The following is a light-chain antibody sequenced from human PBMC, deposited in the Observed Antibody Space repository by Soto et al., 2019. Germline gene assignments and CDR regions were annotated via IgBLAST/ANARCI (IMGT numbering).Light chain of an antibody. CDR2: EVS. CDR1: SSDVGIYDY. Sequence: QSALTQPASVSGSPGQSITISCTGTSSDVGIYDYVSWYQQHPGKAPKLMIYEVSNRPSGVSNRFSGSKSGNTASLTISGLQAGYEADYYCSSYTSSSTYVFGTGTKLTVL. CDR3: SSYTSSSTYV. V-gene: IGLV2-14*01. J-gene: IGLJ1*01.